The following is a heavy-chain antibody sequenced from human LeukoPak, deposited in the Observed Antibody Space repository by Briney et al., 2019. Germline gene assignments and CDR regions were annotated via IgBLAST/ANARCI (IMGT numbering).Heavy chain of an antibody. V-gene: IGHV3-23*01. CDR3: AKVHNWGSEYYFDY. CDR2: ITGSDVST. CDR1: GFTFSSYA. D-gene: IGHD7-27*01. Sequence: PGGSLRLSCVASGFTFSSYAMSWVRQAPGKGLEWVSIITGSDVSTYYADSVKGRFTIFRDNSKNTLYLQMNSLRAEDTAVYYCAKVHNWGSEYYFDYWGQGTLVTVSS. J-gene: IGHJ4*02.